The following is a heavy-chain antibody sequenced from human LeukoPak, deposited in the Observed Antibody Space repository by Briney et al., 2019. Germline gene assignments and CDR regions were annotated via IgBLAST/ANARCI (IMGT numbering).Heavy chain of an antibody. CDR3: ARRYFYFDY. CDR2: IYYSGST. V-gene: IGHV4-59*12. Sequence: PSETLSLTCTVSGGSISSYYWSWIRQPPGKGLEWIGYIYYSGSTNYNPSLKSRVTISVDTSKNQFSLKLSSVTAADTAVYYCARRYFYFDYWGQGTLVTVSS. J-gene: IGHJ4*02. D-gene: IGHD3-9*01. CDR1: GGSISSYY.